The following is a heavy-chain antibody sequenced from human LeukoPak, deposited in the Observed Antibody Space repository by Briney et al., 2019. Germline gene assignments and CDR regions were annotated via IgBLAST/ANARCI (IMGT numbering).Heavy chain of an antibody. D-gene: IGHD5-24*01. CDR1: GFALYKYN. Sequence: GASVKVSCKASGFALYKYNIVWVRQAPGQGLEWVGWITAFNGNTNYAQKVQGRVTMTTDTSTSTSYMELRNLRSDDTAVYYCARNTYGYKFSMGVWGKGTTVIISS. CDR2: ITAFNGNT. J-gene: IGHJ6*03. CDR3: ARNTYGYKFSMGV. V-gene: IGHV1-18*04.